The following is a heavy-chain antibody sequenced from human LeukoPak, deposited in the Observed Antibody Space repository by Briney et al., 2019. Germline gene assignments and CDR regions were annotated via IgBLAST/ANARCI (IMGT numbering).Heavy chain of an antibody. CDR2: IYYSGSS. Sequence: SETLSLTGTVSGGSISSYYWSWIRQPPGKGLEWSGYIYYSGSSNYNPSLKSRVTISVDTSKNQFSLKLSSVTAADTAVYYCARGDSGYDNDAFDIWGQGTMVTVSS. V-gene: IGHV4-59*01. D-gene: IGHD5-12*01. J-gene: IGHJ3*02. CDR1: GGSISSYY. CDR3: ARGDSGYDNDAFDI.